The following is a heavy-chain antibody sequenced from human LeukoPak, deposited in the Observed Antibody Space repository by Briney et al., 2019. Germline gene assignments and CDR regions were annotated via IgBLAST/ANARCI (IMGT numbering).Heavy chain of an antibody. V-gene: IGHV4-34*01. Sequence: SETLSLTCAVYGGSFSGYYWSWIRQPPGKGLERIGEINHSGSTNYNPPLKCRVTISVDTSKNQFSLKLSSVTAADTAVYYCARTSARGSYSIDYWGQGTLVTVSS. CDR2: INHSGST. CDR1: GGSFSGYY. CDR3: ARTSARGSYSIDY. D-gene: IGHD1-26*01. J-gene: IGHJ4*02.